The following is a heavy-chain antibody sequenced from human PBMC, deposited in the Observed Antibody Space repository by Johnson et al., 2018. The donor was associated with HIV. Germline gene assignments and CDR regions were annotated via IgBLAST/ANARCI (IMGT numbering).Heavy chain of an antibody. CDR2: IFSVGDV. Sequence: VQLVESGGGLVQPGGSLRLSCAASGITVGTNYMSWVRQAPGKGLEWVSVIFSVGDVYYADSVRGRFTLPRDNSKNMVYLQMNSLRPEDTAVYYCARDGQDLVTRGSFDVWGQGTVVTVSS. CDR3: ARDGQDLVTRGSFDV. CDR1: GITVGTNY. D-gene: IGHD3-9*01. V-gene: IGHV3-66*02. J-gene: IGHJ3*01.